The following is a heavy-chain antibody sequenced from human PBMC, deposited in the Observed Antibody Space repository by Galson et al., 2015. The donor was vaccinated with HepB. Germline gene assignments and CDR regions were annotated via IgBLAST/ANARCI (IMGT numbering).Heavy chain of an antibody. CDR1: GYSFTSYW. D-gene: IGHD6-13*01. CDR3: ARFLDVSRISSSTGWYFDL. Sequence: QSGAEVKKPGESLKISCKGSGYSFTSYWIGWVRQMPGKGLEWMGIIYPNDSDTRYSPSFQGQVTISADKSISTAYLQWSSLKASDTAMYYCARFLDVSRISSSTGWYFDLWGRGTLVTVSS. J-gene: IGHJ2*01. V-gene: IGHV5-51*01. CDR2: IYPNDSDT.